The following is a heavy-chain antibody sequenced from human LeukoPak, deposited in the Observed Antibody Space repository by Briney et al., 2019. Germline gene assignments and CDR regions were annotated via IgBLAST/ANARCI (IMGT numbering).Heavy chain of an antibody. CDR1: GFTFTTYW. Sequence: GGSLRLSCAASGFTFTTYWMSWVRQAPGKGLEWVANIKQDGTEKYYVDSVKGRFTISRDNAKNSLYLQMSSLRVEDTAVYYCTRDPRHFDSCGQGTLVTVSS. CDR2: IKQDGTEK. J-gene: IGHJ5*01. CDR3: TRDPRHFDS. D-gene: IGHD6-6*01. V-gene: IGHV3-7*01.